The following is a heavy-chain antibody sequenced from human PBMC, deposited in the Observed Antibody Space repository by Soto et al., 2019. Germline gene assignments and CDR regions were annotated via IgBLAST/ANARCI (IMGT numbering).Heavy chain of an antibody. D-gene: IGHD3-9*01. CDR2: IHHSGSF. V-gene: IGHV4-4*02. Sequence: QVQLQESGPGLVNPSGTLSLTCAVSGGSITSNWWSWVRQPPGKGLEWIGEIHHSGSFNYNPSLRXRVTRSRDKSKNQLSLKLTSVTAAATAVHYCVSTDWYRFDPWGQGTLVTVSS. J-gene: IGHJ5*02. CDR1: GGSITSNW. CDR3: VSTDWYRFDP.